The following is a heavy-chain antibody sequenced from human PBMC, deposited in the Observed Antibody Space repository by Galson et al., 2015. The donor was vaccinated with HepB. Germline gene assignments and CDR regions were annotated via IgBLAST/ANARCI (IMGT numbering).Heavy chain of an antibody. V-gene: IGHV3-7*03. CDR3: ARDKAGWELLGGGFDY. J-gene: IGHJ4*02. D-gene: IGHD1-26*01. CDR2: IKQDGSEK. CDR1: GFTFSSYW. Sequence: SLRLSCAASGFTFSSYWMSWVRQAPGKGLEWVANIKQDGSEKYYVDSVKGRSTISRDNAKNSLYLQMNSLRAEDTAVYYCARDKAGWELLGGGFDYWGQGTLVTVSS.